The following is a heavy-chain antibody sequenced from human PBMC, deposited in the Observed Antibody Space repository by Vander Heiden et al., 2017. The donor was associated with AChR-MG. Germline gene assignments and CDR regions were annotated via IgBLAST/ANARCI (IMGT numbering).Heavy chain of an antibody. V-gene: IGHV3-9*01. Sequence: EVLLVESGGGLVQPGRSLRLSCAASGFTFVDYAMHWVRQAPGKGLEWVSTVSWNSVGIDYADSVKGRFTISRDNAKSSLYLQMNSLRAEDTALYYCVNGRSSTYFDHWGQGTLVTVSS. D-gene: IGHD3-10*01. CDR3: VNGRSSTYFDH. J-gene: IGHJ4*02. CDR1: GFTFVDYA. CDR2: VSWNSVGI.